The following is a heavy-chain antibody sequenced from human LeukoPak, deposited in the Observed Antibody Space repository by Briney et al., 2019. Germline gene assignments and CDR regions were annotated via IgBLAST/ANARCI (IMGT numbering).Heavy chain of an antibody. D-gene: IGHD3-16*01. Sequence: PSETLSLTCTVSGGSLSSYYWSWIRQPPGKGLEWIGYIYYSGSTNYNPSLKSRVTISVDTSKNQFSLKLSSVTAADTAVYYCARGGPVEGDAFDIWGQGTMVTVSS. J-gene: IGHJ3*02. CDR2: IYYSGST. CDR3: ARGGPVEGDAFDI. CDR1: GGSLSSYY. V-gene: IGHV4-59*01.